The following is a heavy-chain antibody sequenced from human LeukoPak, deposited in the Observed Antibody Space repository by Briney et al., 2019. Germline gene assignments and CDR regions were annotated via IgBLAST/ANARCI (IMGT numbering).Heavy chain of an antibody. J-gene: IGHJ4*02. D-gene: IGHD4-17*01. CDR1: GFTFSNYA. CDR3: ARRGESANYGDYRFDY. V-gene: IGHV3-23*01. CDR2: ISGSSGLT. Sequence: PGGSLRLSCAASGFTFSNYAMRWVRQAPGRGLEWVSAISGSSGLTYYADSVKGRFTISRDNSKNTLYLQMNSLRAEDTAVYYCARRGESANYGDYRFDYWGQGTLVTVSS.